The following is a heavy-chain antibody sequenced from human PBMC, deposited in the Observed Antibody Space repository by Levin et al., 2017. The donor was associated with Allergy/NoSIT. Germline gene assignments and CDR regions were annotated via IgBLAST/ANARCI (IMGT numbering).Heavy chain of an antibody. CDR3: ARGGSGLYAFDI. V-gene: IGHV3-33*01. Sequence: GGSLRLSCAASGFTFSSYGMHWVRQAPGKGLEWVAVIWYDGSNKYYADSVKGRFTISRDNSKNTLYLQMNSLRAEDTAVYYCARGGSGLYAFDIWGQGTMVTVSS. CDR2: IWYDGSNK. CDR1: GFTFSSYG. J-gene: IGHJ3*02. D-gene: IGHD3-3*01.